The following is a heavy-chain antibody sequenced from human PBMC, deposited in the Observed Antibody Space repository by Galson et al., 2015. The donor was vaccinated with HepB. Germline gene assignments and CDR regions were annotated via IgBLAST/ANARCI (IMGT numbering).Heavy chain of an antibody. CDR1: GYTFTSYV. CDR2: INAGNGDT. CDR3: ARVGGIGVASSLGY. V-gene: IGHV1-3*01. Sequence: SVTVSCKASGYTFTSYVMHWVRQAPGQRLEWMGWINAGNGDTKYSQKFQGRVTITRDTSASTGYMELTSLRSEDTAVYYCARVGGIGVASSLGYWGQGTLVTVSS. J-gene: IGHJ4*02. D-gene: IGHD6-19*01.